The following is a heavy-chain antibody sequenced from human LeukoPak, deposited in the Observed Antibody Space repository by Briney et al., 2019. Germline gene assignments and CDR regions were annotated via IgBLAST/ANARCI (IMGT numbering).Heavy chain of an antibody. CDR2: ISSGSGSI. Sequence: PGGSLRLSCTASGFTFSSYTMNWVRQAPGEGLEWVSYISSGSGSIYYADSVKGRFTISRDNAKNSLYLQMNSLRDEDTAVYYCARANWNDFDYWGQGTLSPSPQ. V-gene: IGHV3-48*02. D-gene: IGHD1-1*01. CDR1: GFTFSSYT. CDR3: ARANWNDFDY. J-gene: IGHJ4*02.